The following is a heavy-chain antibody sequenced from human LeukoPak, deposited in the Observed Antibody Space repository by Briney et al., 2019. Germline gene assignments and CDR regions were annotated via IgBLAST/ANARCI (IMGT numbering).Heavy chain of an antibody. D-gene: IGHD3-22*01. J-gene: IGHJ4*02. CDR3: AMLYYYDSSGYGTPFDY. CDR1: GYTFTGYY. Sequence: ASVKVSCKASGYTFTGYYMHWVRQAPGQGLEWMGWINPNSGGTNYAQKFQGRVTMTRDTFISTAYMELSRLRSDDTAVYYCAMLYYYDSSGYGTPFDYWGQGTLVTVSS. CDR2: INPNSGGT. V-gene: IGHV1-2*02.